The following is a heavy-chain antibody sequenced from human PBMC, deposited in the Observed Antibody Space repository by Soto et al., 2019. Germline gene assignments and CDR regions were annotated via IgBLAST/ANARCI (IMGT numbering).Heavy chain of an antibody. V-gene: IGHV3-53*01. Sequence: GGSLRLSCAASGFSVSSNYMSWVRQAPGKGLEWVSHIYSDGRTYYADSVKGRFTISRDNSKNTLYVQMNSLRAEDTAVYYCARSLAAVAGLFDHWGQGTLVTVSS. CDR1: GFSVSSNY. J-gene: IGHJ4*02. D-gene: IGHD6-19*01. CDR2: IYSDGRT. CDR3: ARSLAAVAGLFDH.